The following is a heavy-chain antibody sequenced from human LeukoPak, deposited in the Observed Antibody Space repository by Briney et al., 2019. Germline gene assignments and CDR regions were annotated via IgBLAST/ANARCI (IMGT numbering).Heavy chain of an antibody. CDR2: IHYSGRT. CDR1: GGSVSSGSCF. CDR3: ARWPSYYDFWSGYYIPPLEGYFDY. J-gene: IGHJ4*02. D-gene: IGHD3-3*01. V-gene: IGHV4-61*01. Sequence: PSETLSFTCTVSGGSVSSGSCFWSWIRQPPGKGLEWIGYIHYSGRTNYNPSLESRVTISADTSKNQFSLKLNSVTAADTAVYYCARWPSYYDFWSGYYIPPLEGYFDYWGQGTLVTVSS.